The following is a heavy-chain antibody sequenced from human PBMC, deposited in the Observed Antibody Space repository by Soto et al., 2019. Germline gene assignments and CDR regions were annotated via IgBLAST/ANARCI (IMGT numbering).Heavy chain of an antibody. CDR3: ARAYYDFWSGYPTPDYYYYMDV. CDR1: GYTFTGYY. J-gene: IGHJ6*03. V-gene: IGHV1-2*04. CDR2: INPNSGGT. Sequence: ASVKVSCKASGYTFTGYYMHWVRQAPGQGLEWMGWINPNSGGTNYAQKFQGWVTMTRDTSISTAYMELSRLRSDDTAVYYCARAYYDFWSGYPTPDYYYYMDVWGKGTTVTVSS. D-gene: IGHD3-3*01.